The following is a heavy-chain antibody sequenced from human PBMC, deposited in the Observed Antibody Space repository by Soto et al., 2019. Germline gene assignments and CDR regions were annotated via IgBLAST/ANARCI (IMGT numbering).Heavy chain of an antibody. CDR3: ARVDSSDSSGYDGY. Sequence: QVPLVQSGAEVKKPGASVKVSCKASGYTFTIYGISWVRQAPGQGLEWMGWISGYNGNTDYAQILPERVTLTTDASTRAVYMALRRLRSDDTAVYYCARVDSSDSSGYDGYWGQGILLSVSS. CDR1: GYTFTIYG. D-gene: IGHD3-22*01. V-gene: IGHV1-18*04. CDR2: ISGYNGNT. J-gene: IGHJ4*02.